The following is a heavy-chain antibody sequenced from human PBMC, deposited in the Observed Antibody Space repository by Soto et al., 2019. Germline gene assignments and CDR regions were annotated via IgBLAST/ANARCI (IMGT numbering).Heavy chain of an antibody. CDR2: MSYDGSNK. D-gene: IGHD6-19*01. Sequence: QVQLVESGGGVVQPGTSLRLSCAASGFTFSSYGMHWVRQAPGKGLEWVAVMSYDGSNKYYAGSVKGRFTISRDNSKNTLYLQMNSLRAEDTAAYYCAKDRSSGWDGIYYYGMDVWGQGTTVTVTS. V-gene: IGHV3-30*18. CDR1: GFTFSSYG. J-gene: IGHJ6*02. CDR3: AKDRSSGWDGIYYYGMDV.